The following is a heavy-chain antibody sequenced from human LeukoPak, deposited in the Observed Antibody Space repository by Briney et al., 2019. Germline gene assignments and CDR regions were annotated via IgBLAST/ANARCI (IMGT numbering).Heavy chain of an antibody. CDR1: GYTFTSYA. Sequence: GASVKVSCKASGYTFTSYAMHWVRQAPGQRLEWMGWINAGNGNTKYSQEFQGRVTTTRDTSASTAYMELSSLRSEDMAVYYCARGSRYSSSSPYYYYYYMDVWGKGTTVTVSS. J-gene: IGHJ6*03. V-gene: IGHV1-3*03. D-gene: IGHD6-6*01. CDR3: ARGSRYSSSSPYYYYYYMDV. CDR2: INAGNGNT.